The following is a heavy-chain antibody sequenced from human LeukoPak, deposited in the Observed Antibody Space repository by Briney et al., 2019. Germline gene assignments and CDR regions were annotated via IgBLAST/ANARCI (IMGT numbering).Heavy chain of an antibody. D-gene: IGHD1-26*01. CDR3: ARARVLGGGENFDY. CDR2: ISSRTGTI. CDR1: GFDFSRIT. Sequence: PGGSLRLSRAASGFDFSRITMNWVRQAPGKELEWISYISSRTGTIYYADSVKGRFTVSRDDAKNSLYLQMNSLRAEDTAVYYCARARVLGGGENFDYWGQGTLVTVSS. J-gene: IGHJ4*02. V-gene: IGHV3-48*04.